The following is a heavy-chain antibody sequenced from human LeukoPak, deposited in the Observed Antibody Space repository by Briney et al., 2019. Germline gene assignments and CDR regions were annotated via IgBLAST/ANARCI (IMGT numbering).Heavy chain of an antibody. Sequence: SETLSLTCAVSGYSISSGYYWGWIRQPPGKGLEWIGSIYHSGSTYYNPSLKSRVTISVDTSKNQFSLKLSSVTAADTAVYYCASRLRRSTVDYWGQGTRVTVSS. CDR1: GYSISSGYY. D-gene: IGHD2-15*01. CDR3: ASRLRRSTVDY. V-gene: IGHV4-38-2*01. J-gene: IGHJ4*02. CDR2: IYHSGST.